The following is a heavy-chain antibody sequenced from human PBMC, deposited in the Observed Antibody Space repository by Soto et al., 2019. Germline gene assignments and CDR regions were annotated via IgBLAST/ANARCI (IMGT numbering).Heavy chain of an antibody. D-gene: IGHD6-13*01. J-gene: IGHJ6*02. V-gene: IGHV3-23*01. CDR2: ISGSGGAT. CDR3: AKSRGSSSSMRYGLDV. CDR1: GFSFSSYA. Sequence: PGGSLRLSCAASGFSFSSYAMSWVRQAPGKGLDWVSVISGSGGATYYADSVRGRFTISRDNSENTLYLQMNSLRAEDTAVYYCAKSRGSSSSMRYGLDVWGQGTTVTVS.